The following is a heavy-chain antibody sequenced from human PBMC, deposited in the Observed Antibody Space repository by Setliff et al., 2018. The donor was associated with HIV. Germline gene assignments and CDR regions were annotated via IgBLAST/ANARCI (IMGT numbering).Heavy chain of an antibody. J-gene: IGHJ3*02. Sequence: VASVKVSCKASGYTFTTYSINWVRQAPGQGLEWMGRIIPTFDAVNYAQKFQARITINADKSTNTAYMELRSLRSEDTAVYYCASVNEVDADYGDFNDAFEIWGQGTMVTVSS. CDR2: IIPTFDAV. D-gene: IGHD4-17*01. V-gene: IGHV1-69*08. CDR3: ASVNEVDADYGDFNDAFEI. CDR1: GYTFTTYS.